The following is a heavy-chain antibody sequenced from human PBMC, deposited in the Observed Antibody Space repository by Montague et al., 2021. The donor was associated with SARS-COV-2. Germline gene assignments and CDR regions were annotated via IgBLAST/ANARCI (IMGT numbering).Heavy chain of an antibody. CDR1: GFTFSSYG. Sequence: SLRLSCAASGFTFSSYGMHWVRRAPGKGLEWVAVIWYDGSNKYYADSVKGRLTISRDNSKNTLYLQMNSLRAEDTAVYYCASMVRGVIDAFDIWGQGTMVTVSS. V-gene: IGHV3-33*01. J-gene: IGHJ3*02. D-gene: IGHD3-10*01. CDR2: IWYDGSNK. CDR3: ASMVRGVIDAFDI.